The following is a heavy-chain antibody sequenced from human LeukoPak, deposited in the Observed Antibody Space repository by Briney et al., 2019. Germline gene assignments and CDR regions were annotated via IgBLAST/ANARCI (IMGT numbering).Heavy chain of an antibody. CDR3: AREHIVVVPAARKTGEDLADY. D-gene: IGHD2-2*01. CDR1: GFAFNIYG. J-gene: IGHJ4*02. V-gene: IGHV3-30*19. Sequence: GGSLRLSCAGSGFAFNIYGMHWIRQAPGKGLEWVSFTTPDGASEYYTESVKGRFSISRDNSANKVFLQMNSLRPEDTAVYYCAREHIVVVPAARKTGEDLADYWGQGTLVTVSS. CDR2: TTPDGASE.